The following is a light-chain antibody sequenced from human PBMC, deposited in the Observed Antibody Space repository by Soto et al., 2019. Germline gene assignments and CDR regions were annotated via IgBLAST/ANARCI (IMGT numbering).Light chain of an antibody. Sequence: EIVLTQSPGTLSLSPGERATLSCRASQSVSSTYLAWYQQKPGQAPRLLIYGASSRATGIPDRFSGSGSGTVCTQTISIQESEDVAVYYGQQCGSSLYTCGQGTKLEIK. CDR1: QSVSSTY. V-gene: IGKV3-20*01. CDR2: GAS. CDR3: QQCGSSLYT. J-gene: IGKJ2*01.